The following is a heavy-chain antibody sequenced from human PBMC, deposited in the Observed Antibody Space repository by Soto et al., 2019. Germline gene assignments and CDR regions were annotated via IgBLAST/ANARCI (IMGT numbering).Heavy chain of an antibody. D-gene: IGHD1-26*01. CDR1: GFTFTSSA. J-gene: IGHJ4*02. V-gene: IGHV1-58*01. CDR2: IVVGSGNT. CDR3: AASGIVGATPFDY. Sequence: SVKVSCRASGFTFTSSAVQWVRQARGQRLEWIGWIVVGSGNTNYAQKFQERVTITRDMSTSTAYMELSSLRSEDTAVYYCAASGIVGATPFDYWGQGTLVTVSS.